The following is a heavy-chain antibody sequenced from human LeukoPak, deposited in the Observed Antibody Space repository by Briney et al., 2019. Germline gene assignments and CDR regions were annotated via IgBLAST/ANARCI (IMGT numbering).Heavy chain of an antibody. Sequence: ASVKVSCKASGGTFSSYAISWVRQAPGQGPEWMGGIIPIFGTANYAQKFQGRVTITADESTSTAYMELSSLRSEDTAVYYCARDSHTVAGFDYWGQGTLVTVSS. D-gene: IGHD6-19*01. CDR2: IIPIFGTA. CDR3: ARDSHTVAGFDY. J-gene: IGHJ4*02. CDR1: GGTFSSYA. V-gene: IGHV1-69*13.